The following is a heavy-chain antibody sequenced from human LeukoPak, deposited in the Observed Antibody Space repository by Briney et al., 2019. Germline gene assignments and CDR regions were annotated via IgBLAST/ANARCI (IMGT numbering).Heavy chain of an antibody. D-gene: IGHD3-10*01. CDR1: GYTFTSYY. V-gene: IGHV1-46*01. CDR3: ARDYYGSARNFDY. J-gene: IGHJ4*02. CDR2: INPSGGST. Sequence: ASVKVSCKASGYTFTSYYMHWVRQAPGQGLEWMGIINPSGGSTNYAQKFQGRVTITADKSTSTAYMELSSLRSEDTAVYYCARDYYGSARNFDYWGQGTLVTVSS.